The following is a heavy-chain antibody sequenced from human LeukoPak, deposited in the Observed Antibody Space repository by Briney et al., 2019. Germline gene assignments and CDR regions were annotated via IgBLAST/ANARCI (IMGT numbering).Heavy chain of an antibody. Sequence: GGSLRLSCAASGFTFDDFAMHWVRQPPGKGLEWVSAISGSGGSAYYADSVEGRFTISRDNSKNTLYLQMNSLRAEDTAVYYCAKGGELTSPFGYWGQGTLVTVSS. J-gene: IGHJ4*02. V-gene: IGHV3-23*01. CDR3: AKGGELTSPFGY. CDR1: GFTFDDFA. CDR2: ISGSGGSA. D-gene: IGHD1-26*01.